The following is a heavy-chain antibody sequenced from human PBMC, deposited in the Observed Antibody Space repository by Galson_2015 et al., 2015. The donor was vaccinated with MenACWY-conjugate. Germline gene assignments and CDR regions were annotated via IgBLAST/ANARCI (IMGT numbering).Heavy chain of an antibody. D-gene: IGHD6-13*01. CDR1: GNSFNAYY. V-gene: IGHV1-2*06. CDR3: ARGPLRAAGDSFDS. Sequence: SVKVSCKVSGNSFNAYYMHWVRQAPGQGLEWMGRINPNSGGGNFAQKFQGRVTMNRDTSLTTVYMEVTSLRSGDTAVYFCARGPLRAAGDSFDSWGQGTLVIVSS. J-gene: IGHJ4*02. CDR2: INPNSGGG.